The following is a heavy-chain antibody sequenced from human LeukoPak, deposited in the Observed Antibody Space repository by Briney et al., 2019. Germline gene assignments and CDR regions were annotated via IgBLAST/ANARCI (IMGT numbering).Heavy chain of an antibody. J-gene: IGHJ6*02. CDR1: GGSISSYY. V-gene: IGHV4-39*01. CDR3: ARSASFDYYYGMDV. CDR2: IYYSGST. Sequence: PSETLSLTCTVSGGSISSYYWGWIRQPPGKGLEWIGSIYYSGSTYYNPSLKSRVTISVDTSKNQFSLKLSSVTAADTAVYYCARSASFDYYYGMDVWGQGTTVTVSS.